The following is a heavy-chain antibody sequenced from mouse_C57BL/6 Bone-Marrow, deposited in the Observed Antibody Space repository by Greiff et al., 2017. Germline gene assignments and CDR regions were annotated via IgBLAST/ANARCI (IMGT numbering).Heavy chain of an antibody. Sequence: QVQLKESGAELARPGASVKLSCKASGYTFTSYGISWVKQRTGQGLEWIGEIYPRSGNTYYNEKFKGKATLTADTSSSTAYMGLRSLTSEDSAVYFCARTLFRPWFAYWGQGTLVTVSA. CDR1: GYTFTSYG. J-gene: IGHJ3*01. CDR3: ARTLFRPWFAY. V-gene: IGHV1-81*01. CDR2: IYPRSGNT.